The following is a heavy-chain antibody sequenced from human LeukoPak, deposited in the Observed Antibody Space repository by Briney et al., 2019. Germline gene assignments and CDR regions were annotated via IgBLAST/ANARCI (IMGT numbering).Heavy chain of an antibody. J-gene: IGHJ4*02. D-gene: IGHD6-19*01. CDR1: LGSLCRGGYY. Sequence: SETLSLPCTLSLGSLCRGGYYWSSICQHPGEGLWWIGYIYYSGTTYYNPSLKSRVTISVDTSKNQFSLKLSSVTAADTAVYYCARAYSSGWYIDYWGQGTLVTVSS. V-gene: IGHV4-31*03. CDR3: ARAYSSGWYIDY. CDR2: IYYSGTT.